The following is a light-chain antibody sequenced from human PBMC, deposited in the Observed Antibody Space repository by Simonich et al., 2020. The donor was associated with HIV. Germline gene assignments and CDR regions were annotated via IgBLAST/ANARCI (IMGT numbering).Light chain of an antibody. V-gene: IGKV4-1*01. CDR2: WAS. CDR1: QSVLYSSNNQNY. CDR3: QQYYSTPRT. Sequence: DIVMTQSPDSLAVSLGERATINCKSSQSVLYSSNNQNYLAWYQKKPGQPPKLLIYWASTRESGVPDRFSGSGSGTDFTLTISSLQAEDVAVYYCQQYYSTPRTFGQGTKLEIK. J-gene: IGKJ2*01.